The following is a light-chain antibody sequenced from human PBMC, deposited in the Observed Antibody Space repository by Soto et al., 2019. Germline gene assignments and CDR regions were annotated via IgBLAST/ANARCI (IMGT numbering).Light chain of an antibody. CDR2: DAS. V-gene: IGKV3-11*01. Sequence: EIVLTQSPATLSLSPGERATLSCRASQSVSSYLAWYQQTPGQAPRLLIYDASNRATGIPARFSGSGSGTDFTLTISSLEPEDFAVYYGQQRSNWPLTFGGGTKVEIK. J-gene: IGKJ4*01. CDR3: QQRSNWPLT. CDR1: QSVSSY.